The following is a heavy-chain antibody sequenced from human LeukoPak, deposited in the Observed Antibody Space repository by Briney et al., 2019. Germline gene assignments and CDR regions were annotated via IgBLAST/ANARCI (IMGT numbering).Heavy chain of an antibody. V-gene: IGHV3-23*01. Sequence: GGSLRLSCAASGFTFSSYAMSWVRQAPGKGLEWVSAIGGSGGSTYYADSVKGRFTISRDNSKNTLYLQMNSLRAEDTAVYYCAKAGLYYYGSGSPYWGQGTLVTVSS. D-gene: IGHD3-10*01. CDR2: IGGSGGST. J-gene: IGHJ4*02. CDR3: AKAGLYYYGSGSPY. CDR1: GFTFSSYA.